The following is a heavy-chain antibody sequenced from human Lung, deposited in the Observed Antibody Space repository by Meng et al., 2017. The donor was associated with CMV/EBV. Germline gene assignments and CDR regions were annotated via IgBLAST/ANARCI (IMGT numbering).Heavy chain of an antibody. J-gene: IGHJ6*02. Sequence: SXAASGFTFSSYGMHWVRQAPGKGLEWVAFIRYDGSNKYYADSVKGRFTISRDNSKNTLYPQMNSLRAEDTAVYYCAKDGRGYSYGYGMDVWGQGTTVTVSS. D-gene: IGHD5-18*01. CDR3: AKDGRGYSYGYGMDV. CDR1: GFTFSSYG. V-gene: IGHV3-30*02. CDR2: IRYDGSNK.